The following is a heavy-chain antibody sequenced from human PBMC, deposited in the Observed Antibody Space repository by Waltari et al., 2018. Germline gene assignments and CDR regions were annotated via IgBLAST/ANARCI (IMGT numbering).Heavy chain of an antibody. CDR2: INQDGRET. J-gene: IGHJ4*02. D-gene: IGHD2-15*01. CDR3: VRDAIYGRRSFDS. CDR1: GFTFNRYW. V-gene: IGHV3-7*03. Sequence: EVQLEESGGGLVQPGGSLRLSCAASGFTFNRYWMDWVRQAPGKGRGGVAIINQDGRETNYVESVKGRVTISRDNAKNALYLQVNSLRVEDTAIYYCVRDAIYGRRSFDSWGQGTPVTVSS.